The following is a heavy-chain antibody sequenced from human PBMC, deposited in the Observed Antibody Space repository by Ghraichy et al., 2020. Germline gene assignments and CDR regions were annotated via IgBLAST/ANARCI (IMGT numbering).Heavy chain of an antibody. CDR3: AKPLLDAPQTLEN. J-gene: IGHJ4*02. D-gene: IGHD2-8*01. CDR2: TSSDESNK. CDR1: GFTFSIYV. V-gene: IGHV3-30*18. Sequence: GGSLRLSCAASGFTFSIYVMHWVRQAPGKGLEWVSLTSSDESNKFYSDSVKGRFSISRDNAKNTLYLHMNSLRVEDMAVYYCAKPLLDAPQTLENWGQGTMVTVSS.